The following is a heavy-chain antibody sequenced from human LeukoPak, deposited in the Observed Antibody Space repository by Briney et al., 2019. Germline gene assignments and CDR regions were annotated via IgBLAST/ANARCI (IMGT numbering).Heavy chain of an antibody. V-gene: IGHV4-39*01. Sequence: SETLSLTCTVSGGSISSSSYYWGWIRQPPGKGLEWIGSIYYSGSTYYNPSLKSRVTISVDTSKNQFSLKLSSVTAADTAVYYCARHVVAVAGILYWGQGTLVTVSS. D-gene: IGHD6-19*01. CDR2: IYYSGST. CDR3: ARHVVAVAGILY. CDR1: GGSISSSSYY. J-gene: IGHJ4*02.